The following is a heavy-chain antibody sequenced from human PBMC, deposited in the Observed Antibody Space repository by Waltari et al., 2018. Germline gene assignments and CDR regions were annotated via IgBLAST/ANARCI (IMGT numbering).Heavy chain of an antibody. J-gene: IGHJ5*02. CDR2: IKSKRDGETT. Sequence: EVQLVESGGGLVKPGGSLRLSCAASGFSFNNTWLSWVRQAQGKGLEWVGRIKSKRDGETTDYSAPVKGRFTISRDDSKTTLYLQMNSLKTEDTAVYFCTALKSWGQGALVIVSS. CDR3: TALKS. CDR1: GFSFNNTW. V-gene: IGHV3-15*01.